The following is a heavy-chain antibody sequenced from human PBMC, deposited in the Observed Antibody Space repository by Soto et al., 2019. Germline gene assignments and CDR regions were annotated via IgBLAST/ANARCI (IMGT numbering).Heavy chain of an antibody. J-gene: IGHJ6*02. Sequence: ASVKVSCKVSGYTLTELSMHWVRQAPGKGLEWMGGFDPEDGATIYAQKFQGRVTMTEDTSTDTAYMELSSLRSEDTAVYYCATPLYSYGPKALVYYYSGMDVWGQGTTVTVSS. CDR3: ATPLYSYGPKALVYYYSGMDV. V-gene: IGHV1-24*01. CDR1: GYTLTELS. CDR2: FDPEDGAT. D-gene: IGHD5-18*01.